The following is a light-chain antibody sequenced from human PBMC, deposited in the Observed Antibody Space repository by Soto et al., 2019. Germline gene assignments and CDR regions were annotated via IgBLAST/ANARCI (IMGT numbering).Light chain of an antibody. J-gene: IGKJ5*01. CDR1: ETISTY. CDR3: QQGHSNPIT. V-gene: IGKV1-39*01. CDR2: AAS. Sequence: DIQMTQSPSSLSASVGDRVTITCRTSETISTYVNWYQKKPGKAPKLLIYAASSLQSGVQSRFSGSGSGTDFTLTIRSLQPEDFATYYCQQGHSNPITLGQGTRLEIK.